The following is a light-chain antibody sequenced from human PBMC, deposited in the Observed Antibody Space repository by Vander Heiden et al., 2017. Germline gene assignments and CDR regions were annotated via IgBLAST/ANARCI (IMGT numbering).Light chain of an antibody. CDR1: QGIANS. CDR2: DAS. J-gene: IGKJ3*01. V-gene: IGKV1-33*01. CDR3: QQYGALPFT. Sequence: DIQMTQSPSSLSASVGDRITISCQASQGIANSLYWFQQKPGKAPKLLIYDASYLEPGVPSKFSGTGSGTHFTFTISSLQPEDIATYYCQQYGALPFTFGRGTKVEIK.